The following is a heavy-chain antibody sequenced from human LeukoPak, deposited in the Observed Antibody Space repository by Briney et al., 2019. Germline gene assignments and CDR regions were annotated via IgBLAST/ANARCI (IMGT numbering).Heavy chain of an antibody. CDR3: ARASGPFDY. Sequence: GSLRLSCAASGFTFSTYGMHWVRQAPGKGLEWVAVIWNDGSNKYYADSVKGRFTISRDNSKNTLYLQMNSLRAEDTAVYSCARASGPFDYWGQGTLVTVSS. J-gene: IGHJ4*02. D-gene: IGHD3-10*01. V-gene: IGHV3-33*01. CDR2: IWNDGSNK. CDR1: GFTFSTYG.